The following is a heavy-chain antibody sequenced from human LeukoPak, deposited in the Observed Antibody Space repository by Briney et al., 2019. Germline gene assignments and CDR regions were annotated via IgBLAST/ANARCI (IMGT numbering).Heavy chain of an antibody. CDR2: INTDGSST. Sequence: PGGSLRLSCAASGFTFSSYWMHWVRQAPGKGLVWVSRINTDGSSTSYADSVKGRFTISRDNAKNTLYLQMNSLRAEDTAVYYCARADFWSGYLTTDYFDYWGQGTLVTVSS. D-gene: IGHD3-3*01. J-gene: IGHJ4*02. CDR1: GFTFSSYW. CDR3: ARADFWSGYLTTDYFDY. V-gene: IGHV3-74*01.